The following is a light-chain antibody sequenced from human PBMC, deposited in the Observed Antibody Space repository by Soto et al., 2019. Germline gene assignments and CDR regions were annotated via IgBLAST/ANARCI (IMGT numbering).Light chain of an antibody. CDR1: QSISNS. CDR2: GAS. Sequence: DIQMTQSPSSLSASVGDRVTITCRPSQSISNSLNWYQQTAGKAHKLLIYGASTLQSGVAPRFSGSGSGTDLTLTISSLQPEDFGTYSCQHSDSAIHTFGQGTKLEI. J-gene: IGKJ2*01. CDR3: QHSDSAIHT. V-gene: IGKV1-39*01.